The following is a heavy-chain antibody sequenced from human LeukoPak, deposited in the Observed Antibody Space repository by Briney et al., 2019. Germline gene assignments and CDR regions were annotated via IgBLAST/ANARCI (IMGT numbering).Heavy chain of an antibody. CDR1: GFTFSSYS. Sequence: GGSLRLSCAASGFTFSSYSMNWVRQTPGKGLEWVSSISSSSSYIYYADSVKGRFTISRDNAKNSLYLQMNSLRAEDTAVYYCARDKSSIGAFDIWGQGTMVTVSS. CDR3: ARDKSSIGAFDI. V-gene: IGHV3-21*01. D-gene: IGHD3-3*02. CDR2: ISSSSSYI. J-gene: IGHJ3*02.